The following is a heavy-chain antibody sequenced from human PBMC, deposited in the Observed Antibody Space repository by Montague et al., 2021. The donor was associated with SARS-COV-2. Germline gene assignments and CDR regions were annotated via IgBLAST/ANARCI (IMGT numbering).Heavy chain of an antibody. Sequence: SETLSLTCSVSAGSISGHYWSWIRQSPGKGLEWIGYIYYSGNPNYNPSLTSRLSMSVDTSKNQFSLELSSVTAADTAVFFCARGKGRSPDAFDIWGQGITVTVSS. CDR1: AGSISGHY. J-gene: IGHJ3*02. CDR2: IYYSGNP. D-gene: IGHD2-15*01. V-gene: IGHV4-59*11. CDR3: ARGKGRSPDAFDI.